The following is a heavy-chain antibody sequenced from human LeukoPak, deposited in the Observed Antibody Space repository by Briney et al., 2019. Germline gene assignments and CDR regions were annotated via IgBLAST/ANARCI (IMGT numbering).Heavy chain of an antibody. J-gene: IGHJ4*02. CDR3: ARGPLYYYDSSGYYPPPFYFDY. CDR2: INHSGST. D-gene: IGHD3-22*01. CDR1: GGSFSGYY. V-gene: IGHV4-34*01. Sequence: LETLSLTCAVYGGSFSGYYWSWIRQPPGKGLEWIGEINHSGSTNYNPSLKSRVTISVDTSKNQFSLKLSSVTAADTAVYYCARGPLYYYDSSGYYPPPFYFDYWGQGTLVTVSS.